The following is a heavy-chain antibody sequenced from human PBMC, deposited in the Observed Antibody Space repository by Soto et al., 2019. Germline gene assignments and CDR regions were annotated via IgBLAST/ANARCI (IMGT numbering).Heavy chain of an antibody. CDR3: ATQGAAAVFFDY. Sequence: GVLRLSCAASGFTFSSYSMNWVRQAPGKGLEWVSAISSSSSYIYYADSVKGRFTISRDNSKNTLYLQMNSLRAEDTAVYYCATQGAAAVFFDYWGQGTLVTVSS. D-gene: IGHD6-13*01. CDR2: ISSSSSYI. J-gene: IGHJ4*02. V-gene: IGHV3-21*04. CDR1: GFTFSSYS.